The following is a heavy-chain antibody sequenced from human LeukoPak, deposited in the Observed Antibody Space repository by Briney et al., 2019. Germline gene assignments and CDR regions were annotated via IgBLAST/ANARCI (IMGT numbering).Heavy chain of an antibody. CDR3: ARDGGHSTDLDY. J-gene: IGHJ4*02. V-gene: IGHV3-21*01. CDR1: GFTFSSYS. CDR2: ISSSSSYI. D-gene: IGHD2/OR15-2a*01. Sequence: PGGSLRLSCAASGFTFSSYSMNSVRQAPGKGLEWVSSISSSSSYIYYPDSVKGRFTISRDNAKNSLYLQMNSLRAEDTAVYYCARDGGHSTDLDYWGQGTLVTVSS.